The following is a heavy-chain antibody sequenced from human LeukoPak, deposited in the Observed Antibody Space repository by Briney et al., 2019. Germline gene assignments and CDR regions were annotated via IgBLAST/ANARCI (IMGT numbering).Heavy chain of an antibody. J-gene: IGHJ3*02. D-gene: IGHD3-16*01. V-gene: IGHV6-1*01. CDR1: GDTVSSNSAT. Sequence: SQTLSLTCAISGDTVSSNSATWNWIRQSPSRGLEWLGRTYYTSKWYSDYAVSVKSRITINPDTSKNQFSLQLNSVTPEDTAVYYCARVGHPWGIEDAFDIWGQGTMVTVSS. CDR2: TYYTSKWYS. CDR3: ARVGHPWGIEDAFDI.